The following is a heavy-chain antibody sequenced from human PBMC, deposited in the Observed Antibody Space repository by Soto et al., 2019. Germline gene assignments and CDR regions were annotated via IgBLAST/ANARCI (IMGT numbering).Heavy chain of an antibody. CDR1: GGSFSGYY. J-gene: IGHJ5*02. CDR3: ARGGALEPTIFGVVRVFDP. D-gene: IGHD3-3*01. CDR2: INHSGST. Sequence: SETLSLTCAVYGGSFSGYYWSWIRQPPGKGLEWIGEINHSGSTNYNPSLKSRVTISVDTSKNQFSLKLSSVTAADTAVYYCARGGALEPTIFGVVRVFDPWGQGTLVTVSS. V-gene: IGHV4-34*01.